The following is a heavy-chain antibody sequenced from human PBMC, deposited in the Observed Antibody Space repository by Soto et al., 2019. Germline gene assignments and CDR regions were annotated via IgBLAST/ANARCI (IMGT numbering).Heavy chain of an antibody. CDR3: AAYCCTMTCTHFHGYS. CDR2: IIPIFGTA. D-gene: IGHD2-8*01. V-gene: IGHV1-69*13. CDR1: GGTFSSYA. Sequence: SVKVSCKASGGTFSSYAISWVRQAPGQGLEWMGGIIPIFGTANYAQKFQGRVTITADESTSTAYMELSSLRSEDTAVYYCAAYCCTMTCTHFHGYSWGQGTQVTVSS. J-gene: IGHJ5*02.